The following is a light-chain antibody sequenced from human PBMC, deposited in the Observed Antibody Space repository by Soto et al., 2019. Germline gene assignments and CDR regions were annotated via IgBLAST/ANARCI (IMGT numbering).Light chain of an antibody. Sequence: EIVLTQSPATLSLSPGERATLSCRASQSISSFLAWYQHKPGQSPRLLMYDPFNRATGVPARFSGSGSGTDFTLTISSLESEDFAVYYCQQHFNGPITFGQGTRLEMK. V-gene: IGKV3-11*01. CDR1: QSISSF. CDR3: QQHFNGPIT. CDR2: DPF. J-gene: IGKJ5*01.